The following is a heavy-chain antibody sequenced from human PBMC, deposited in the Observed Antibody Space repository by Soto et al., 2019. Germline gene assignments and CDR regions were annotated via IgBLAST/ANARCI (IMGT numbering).Heavy chain of an antibody. Sequence: GGSLRLSCAASGFTFSDYYMRWIRQAPGKGLEWVSYISSSSSYTNYADSVKGRFTISRDNAKNSLYLQMNSLRAEDTAVYYCARGNGSSSRPSDYYYYGMDVCGQGTTVTVSS. CDR2: ISSSSSYT. CDR1: GFTFSDYY. CDR3: ARGNGSSSRPSDYYYYGMDV. J-gene: IGHJ6*02. D-gene: IGHD6-6*01. V-gene: IGHV3-11*06.